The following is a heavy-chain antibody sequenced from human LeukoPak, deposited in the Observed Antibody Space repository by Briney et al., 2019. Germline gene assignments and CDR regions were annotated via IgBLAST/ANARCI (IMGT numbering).Heavy chain of an antibody. J-gene: IGHJ6*03. V-gene: IGHV3-20*04. Sequence: PGGSLRLSCAPSGFTFDDYGMSWVPRAPGQGLKGFTGNNWNGDSTGYADSVKGRFTTSRDNAKNSLYLQMNSLRAEDTALYYCARGIRGAAYYYYYHMDVWGKGTTVTVSS. CDR2: NNWNGDST. CDR3: ARGIRGAAYYYYYHMDV. CDR1: GFTFDDYG. D-gene: IGHD3-10*01.